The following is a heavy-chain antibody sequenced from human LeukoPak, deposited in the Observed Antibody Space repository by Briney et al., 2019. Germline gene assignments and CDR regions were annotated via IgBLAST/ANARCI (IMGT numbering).Heavy chain of an antibody. CDR1: GGSFSGYY. V-gene: IGHV4-34*01. J-gene: IGHJ4*02. CDR3: ARGRVSSSWFDY. CDR2: INHSGST. D-gene: IGHD6-13*01. Sequence: PSETLSLTCAAYGGSFSGYYWSWIRQPPGKGLEWIGEINHSGSTNYNPSLKSRVTISVDTSKNQFSLKLSSVTAADTAVYYCARGRVSSSWFDYWGQGTLVTVSS.